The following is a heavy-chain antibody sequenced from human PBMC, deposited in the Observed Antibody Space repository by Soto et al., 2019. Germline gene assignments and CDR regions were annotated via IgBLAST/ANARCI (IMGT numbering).Heavy chain of an antibody. J-gene: IGHJ4*02. CDR3: AKDRGSSDWYFDS. Sequence: EVQLLESGGGLVQPGGSLRLSCAASGFTFSSYDMSWVRQAPGKGLEWVSTVTGSGGSTFYTDYVKGRFTISRDNSKNTLYLQMDSLRGEDTAVYYCAKDRGSSDWYFDSWGQGTLVTVSS. D-gene: IGHD6-13*01. CDR1: GFTFSSYD. CDR2: VTGSGGST. V-gene: IGHV3-23*01.